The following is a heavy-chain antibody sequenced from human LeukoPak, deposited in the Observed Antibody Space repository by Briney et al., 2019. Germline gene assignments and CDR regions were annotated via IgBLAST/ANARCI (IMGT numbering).Heavy chain of an antibody. CDR1: GFTFSSYA. J-gene: IGHJ4*02. Sequence: PGGSLRLSCAASGFTFSSYAMHWVRQAPGKGLEWVAVISYDGSNKYCADSVKGRFTISRDNSKNTLYLQMNSLRAEDTAVYYCARDSDYWGQGTLVTVSS. V-gene: IGHV3-30-3*01. CDR2: ISYDGSNK. CDR3: ARDSDY.